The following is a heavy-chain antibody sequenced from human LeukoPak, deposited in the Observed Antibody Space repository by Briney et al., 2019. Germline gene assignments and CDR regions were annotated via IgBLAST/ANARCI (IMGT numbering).Heavy chain of an antibody. J-gene: IGHJ6*03. Sequence: ASVKVSCKASGYIFIDYEINWVRQAPGQGLEWMGWMNPKSGDTGYEQMFQGRVTITRDSSISTVYMELSSLGSEDTALYYCARGRYMNVWGKGTMVTVSS. CDR2: MNPKSGDT. V-gene: IGHV1-8*02. CDR1: GYIFIDYE. CDR3: ARGRYMNV.